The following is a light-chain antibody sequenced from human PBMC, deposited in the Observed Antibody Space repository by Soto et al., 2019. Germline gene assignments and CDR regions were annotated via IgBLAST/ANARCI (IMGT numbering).Light chain of an antibody. CDR3: QQYDSYWT. J-gene: IGKJ1*01. V-gene: IGKV1-39*01. Sequence: DIQMTQSPSSLSASVGERVTITCRASQSISSYLNWYQQKPGKAPKLLIYAASSLQSGVPSRFRGSGSGTEFTLTISSLQPDDFATYYCQQYDSYWTFGQGTKVDIK. CDR1: QSISSY. CDR2: AAS.